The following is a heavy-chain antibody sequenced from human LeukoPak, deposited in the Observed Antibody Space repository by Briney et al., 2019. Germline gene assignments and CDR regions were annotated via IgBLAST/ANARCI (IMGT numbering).Heavy chain of an antibody. CDR2: VSDSGSGT. D-gene: IGHD1/OR15-1a*01. V-gene: IGHV3-23*01. CDR1: GFTFSTYA. CDR3: TRCSTGTRLYYFDY. Sequence: GGSLRLSCAASGFTFSTYAMSWVRQAPGRGLEWVSAVSDSGSGTYYADSVKGRFTISRDNSKNTLYLQMTSLRAEDTAVYYCTRCSTGTRLYYFDYWGQGTLVTVSS. J-gene: IGHJ4*02.